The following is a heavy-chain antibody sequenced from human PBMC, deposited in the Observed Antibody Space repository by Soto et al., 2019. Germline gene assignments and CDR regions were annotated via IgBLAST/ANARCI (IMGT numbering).Heavy chain of an antibody. CDR3: AREKVSGYYYYMDV. CDR1: GYTFTGYY. Sequence: QVQLVQSAAEVKKPGASVKVSCKASGYTFTGYYMHWVRQAPGQGLEWMGWINPNSGGTNYAQKFQGWVTMTRDTSISTAYMELSRLRSDDTAVYYCAREKVSGYYYYMDVWGKGTTVTVSS. J-gene: IGHJ6*03. V-gene: IGHV1-2*04. D-gene: IGHD6-19*01. CDR2: INPNSGGT.